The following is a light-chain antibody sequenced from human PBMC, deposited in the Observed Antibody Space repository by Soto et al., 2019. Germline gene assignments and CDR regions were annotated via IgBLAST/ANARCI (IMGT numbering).Light chain of an antibody. CDR3: QQYNNWPGT. V-gene: IGKV3-15*01. CDR1: ESISNN. Sequence: EIVMTQSPATLSVSPGERATLSCRAGESISNNLAWYQQKPGQAPRLLIYGAATRAAGIPARFSGRGSGTEFTLTISRLLSEDFGVYYCQQYNNWPGTFSKGNKVEIK. CDR2: GAA. J-gene: IGKJ1*01.